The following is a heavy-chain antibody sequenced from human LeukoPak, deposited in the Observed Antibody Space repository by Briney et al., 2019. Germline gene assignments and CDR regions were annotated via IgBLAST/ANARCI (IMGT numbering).Heavy chain of an antibody. CDR2: IYYSGST. Sequence: SETLSLTCTVSGGSISSSSYYWGWLRQPPGTGLEWIGSIYYSGSTYYNPSLKSRVSISVHTSKNQFSLKLRSVTAADTAVYYCARPVPSRLGWFDPWGQGTLVTVSS. CDR3: ARPVPSRLGWFDP. D-gene: IGHD1-1*01. CDR1: GGSISSSSYY. V-gene: IGHV4-39*01. J-gene: IGHJ5*02.